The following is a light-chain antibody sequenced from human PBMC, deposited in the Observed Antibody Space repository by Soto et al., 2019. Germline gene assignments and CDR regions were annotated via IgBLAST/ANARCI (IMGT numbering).Light chain of an antibody. V-gene: IGKV1-5*03. J-gene: IGKJ1*01. CDR3: QQLKGYPQP. CDR2: KAA. Sequence: DIERPKAPSTMSAAEGERVTITGRGSQSNSSWLAWYQQKPGKAPKVLICKAASLERGVPARFSGSGSGTEFTLXXSSLQPDDFATYYCQQLKGYPQPFGQGTKVDIK. CDR1: QSNSSW.